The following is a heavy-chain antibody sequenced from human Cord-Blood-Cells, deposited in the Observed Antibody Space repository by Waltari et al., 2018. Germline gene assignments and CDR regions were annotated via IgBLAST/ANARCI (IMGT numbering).Heavy chain of an antibody. D-gene: IGHD3-10*01. V-gene: IGHV1-69*01. Sequence: QVQLVQSGAEVKKPGSSVKVSCKASGGTFSSYAISWVRQAPGQGLEWMGGSIPIFGTANYAQKFQGRVTITADESTSTAYMELSSLRSEDTAVYYCARTAVDGSGSYYFDYWGQGTLVTVSS. CDR1: GGTFSSYA. CDR3: ARTAVDGSGSYYFDY. CDR2: SIPIFGTA. J-gene: IGHJ4*02.